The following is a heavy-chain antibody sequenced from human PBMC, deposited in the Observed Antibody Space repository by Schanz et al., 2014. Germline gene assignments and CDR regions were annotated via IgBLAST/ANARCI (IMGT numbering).Heavy chain of an antibody. CDR3: ARAARRTRVVPLYFDY. CDR2: INHGGST. V-gene: IGHV4-34*01. CDR1: GGSFSGYY. J-gene: IGHJ4*02. Sequence: QVQLQQWGAGLLKPSETLSLTCAVYGGSFSGYYWSWIRQPPGKGLEWIAEINHGGSTNYNPSLKSRVTISVDTSKNQFSLKLRSVTAADTAVYYCARAARRTRVVPLYFDYWGQGTLGTVSS. D-gene: IGHD2-2*01.